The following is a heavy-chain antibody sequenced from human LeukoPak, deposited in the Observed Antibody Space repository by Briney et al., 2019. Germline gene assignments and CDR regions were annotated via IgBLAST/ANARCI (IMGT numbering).Heavy chain of an antibody. Sequence: PGGSLRLSCAASGFTFDDYGMSWVRQAPGKGLEWVSGINWNGGSTGYADSVKGRFTISRDNAKNSPYLQMNSLRAEDTALYYCARDGHRSSENWFDPWGQGTLVTVSS. CDR1: GFTFDDYG. V-gene: IGHV3-20*04. CDR2: INWNGGST. CDR3: ARDGHRSSENWFDP. D-gene: IGHD2-2*01. J-gene: IGHJ5*02.